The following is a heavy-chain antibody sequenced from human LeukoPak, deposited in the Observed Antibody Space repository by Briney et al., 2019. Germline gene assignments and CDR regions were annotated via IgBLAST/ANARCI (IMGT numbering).Heavy chain of an antibody. CDR3: AREQTRGGDLHY. V-gene: IGHV3-23*01. Sequence: GGSLRLSCAASGFTFSSYGMSWVRQAPGKGLEWVSAISGSGGSTYYADSVKGRFTISRDNAKNSLFLQMNSLRVEDTAVYYCAREQTRGGDLHYWGQGALVTVSS. D-gene: IGHD1/OR15-1a*01. CDR2: ISGSGGST. CDR1: GFTFSSYG. J-gene: IGHJ4*02.